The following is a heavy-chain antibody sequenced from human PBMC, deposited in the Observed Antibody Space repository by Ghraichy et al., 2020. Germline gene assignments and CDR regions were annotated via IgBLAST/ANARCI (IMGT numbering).Heavy chain of an antibody. D-gene: IGHD2-15*01. CDR1: GFTLSNYW. CDR2: IKSDGSST. J-gene: IGHJ4*02. V-gene: IGHV3-74*01. Sequence: GESLKISCAASGFTLSNYWMHWVRQAPGKGLVWVSRIKSDGSSTTYADSVKGRFTISRDNAKNTLYLQMNSLRAEDTAVYYCAREYCSGGRCYFGTGGSHFAYWGQGTLVTVSS. CDR3: AREYCSGGRCYFGTGGSHFAY.